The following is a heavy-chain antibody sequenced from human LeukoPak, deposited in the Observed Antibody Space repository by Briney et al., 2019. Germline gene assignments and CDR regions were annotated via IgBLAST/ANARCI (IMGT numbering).Heavy chain of an antibody. J-gene: IGHJ6*03. CDR1: GFTFDDHA. CDR2: ISWNSGSI. V-gene: IGHV3-9*01. Sequence: PGRSLRLSCAASGFTFDDHAMHWVRQAPGKGLEWVSGISWNSGSIGYADSVKGRFTISRDNAKNSLYLQMNSLRDEDTALYYCANLGSAGCRRITSCSAYMDVWGKGTTVTVSS. D-gene: IGHD2-2*01. CDR3: ANLGSAGCRRITSCSAYMDV.